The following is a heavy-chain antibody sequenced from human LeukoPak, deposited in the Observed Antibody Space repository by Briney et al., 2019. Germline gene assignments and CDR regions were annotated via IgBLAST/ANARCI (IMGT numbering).Heavy chain of an antibody. CDR3: ARGESYGDYPIDY. CDR2: INAGNGNT. Sequence: GASVKVSCKASGYTFTSYAMHWVRQAPGQRLEWMGWINAGNGNTKYSQKFQSRVTITRDTSASTAYMELSSLRSEDTAVYYCARGESYGDYPIDYWGQGTLVTVSS. CDR1: GYTFTSYA. D-gene: IGHD4-17*01. V-gene: IGHV1-3*01. J-gene: IGHJ4*02.